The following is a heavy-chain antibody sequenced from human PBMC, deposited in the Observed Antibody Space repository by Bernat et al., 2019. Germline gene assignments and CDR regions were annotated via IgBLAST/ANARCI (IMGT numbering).Heavy chain of an antibody. Sequence: QVQLVQSGAEVKKPGASVKVSCKASGYTFTSYYMHWARQAPGQGLEWMGIINPSGGSTSYAQKFQGRVTMTRDTSTSTVYMELSSLRSEDTAVYYCARDREPYCSGGSCYSSGVFDYWGQGTLVTVSS. D-gene: IGHD2-15*01. CDR2: INPSGGST. J-gene: IGHJ4*02. CDR1: GYTFTSYY. V-gene: IGHV1-46*01. CDR3: ARDREPYCSGGSCYSSGVFDY.